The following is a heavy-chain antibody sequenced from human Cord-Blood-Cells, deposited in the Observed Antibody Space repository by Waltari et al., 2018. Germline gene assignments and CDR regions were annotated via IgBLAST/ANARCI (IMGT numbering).Heavy chain of an antibody. V-gene: IGHV4-34*01. D-gene: IGHD1-26*01. CDR2: INHSGST. CDR3: AGSVRSYDAFDI. CDR1: GGSFSGYY. J-gene: IGHJ3*02. Sequence: VQLQQWGAGLLKPSETLSLTCAVYGGSFSGYYWSWIRQPPGKVLEWIGEINHSGSTNYNPSLKSRVTISVDTSKNQFSLKLSSVTAADTAVYYCAGSVRSYDAFDIWGQGTMVTVSS.